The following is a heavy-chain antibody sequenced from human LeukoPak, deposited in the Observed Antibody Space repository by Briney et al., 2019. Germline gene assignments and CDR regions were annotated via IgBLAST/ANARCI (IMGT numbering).Heavy chain of an antibody. V-gene: IGHV3-23*01. Sequence: GGSLRLSCAASGFTVSSNYMSWVRQAPGKGLEWVSAISGSGGSTYYADSVKGRFTISRDNSKNTLYLQMNSLRAEDTAVYYCAKGRATLLYYFDYWGQGTLVAVSS. CDR2: ISGSGGST. D-gene: IGHD1-26*01. CDR3: AKGRATLLYYFDY. CDR1: GFTVSSNY. J-gene: IGHJ4*02.